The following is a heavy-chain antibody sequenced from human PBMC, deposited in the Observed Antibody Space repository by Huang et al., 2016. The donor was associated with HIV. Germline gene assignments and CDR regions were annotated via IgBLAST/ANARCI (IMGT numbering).Heavy chain of an antibody. CDR1: VFSISVYA. CDR2: STYDGVNN. V-gene: IGHV3-30*18. J-gene: IGHJ2*01. Sequence: QVRLEESGGGVVRPGRSLRLSCAAFVFSISVYAMHWVRKAPGQGLEWVALSTYDGVNNYHAESVKDRFTISRDNSKNTLFLQMNSLRPDDTAVYYCVKDLWEIRENWYFDLWGRGTRVTVSS. CDR3: VKDLWEIRENWYFDL. D-gene: IGHD3-16*01.